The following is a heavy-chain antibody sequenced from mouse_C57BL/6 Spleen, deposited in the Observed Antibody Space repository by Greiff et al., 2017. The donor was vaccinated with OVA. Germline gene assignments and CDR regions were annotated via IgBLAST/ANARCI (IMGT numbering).Heavy chain of an antibody. J-gene: IGHJ4*01. CDR1: GYTFTSYW. CDR2: IYPGSGST. D-gene: IGHD2-5*01. V-gene: IGHV1-55*01. Sequence: QVQLQQPGAELVKPGASVKMSCKASGYTFTSYWITWVKQRPGQGLEWIGDIYPGSGSTNYNEKFKSKATLTVDTSSSTAYMQLSSLTSEDSAVDYCARSGSNWYYAMDYWGQGTSVTVSS. CDR3: ARSGSNWYYAMDY.